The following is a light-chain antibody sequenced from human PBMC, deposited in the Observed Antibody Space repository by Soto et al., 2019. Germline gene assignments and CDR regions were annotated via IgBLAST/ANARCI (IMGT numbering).Light chain of an antibody. CDR1: SSTIGAGYD. V-gene: IGLV1-40*01. CDR2: ANN. Sequence: QPVLTQPPSVSGTPGQTVTISCTGSSSTIGAGYDVHWYQQLPGTAPKLLVFANNNRPAGVPDRFSGSKSGTSASLAITGLQAEDGATYYCQSYHTSLTGVFGTGTKVTVL. J-gene: IGLJ1*01. CDR3: QSYHTSLTGV.